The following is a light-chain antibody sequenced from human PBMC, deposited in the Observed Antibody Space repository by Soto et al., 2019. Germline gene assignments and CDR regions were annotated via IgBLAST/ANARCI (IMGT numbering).Light chain of an antibody. CDR2: EVN. CDR1: SIDVGGYNY. J-gene: IGLJ1*01. Sequence: QSVLDKPRSADGSPGQEVAISYHGTSIDVGGYNYVSWYQQHPGKAPKLMSDEVNKRPSGVPDRFSGSKSGNTASLTVSGLQAEDEPHYYCSSYAGIRNVFGTGTKVTVL. CDR3: SSYAGIRNV. V-gene: IGLV2-8*01.